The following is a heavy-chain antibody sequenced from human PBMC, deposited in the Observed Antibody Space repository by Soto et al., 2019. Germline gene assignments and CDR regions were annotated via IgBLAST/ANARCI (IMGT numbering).Heavy chain of an antibody. CDR1: GGSISSYY. D-gene: IGHD1-26*01. J-gene: IGHJ4*02. CDR2: IYYSGST. V-gene: IGHV4-59*01. CDR3: ARDLTGVGAHXY. Sequence: SETLSLTCTVSGGSISSYYWSWIRQPPGKGLEWIGYIYYSGSTNYNPSLKSRVTISVDTSKNQFSLKLSSVTAADTAVYYCARDLTGVGAHXYWGQGTLVTVS.